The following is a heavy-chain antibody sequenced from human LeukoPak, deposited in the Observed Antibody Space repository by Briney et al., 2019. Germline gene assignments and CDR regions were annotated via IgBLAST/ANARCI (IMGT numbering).Heavy chain of an antibody. J-gene: IGHJ5*02. V-gene: IGHV3-30*02. D-gene: IGHD1-26*01. Sequence: PGGSLRLFCAASGFTFKIYGMHGVREARGKGLVGVAFIRYERSNKYYADSVKGRFTISRDNSKNTLYLQMNSLRAEDTAVYSCAKDYLRRIVGATPSSWFDPWGQGTLVTVSS. CDR1: GFTFKIYG. CDR2: IRYERSNK. CDR3: AKDYLRRIVGATPSSWFDP.